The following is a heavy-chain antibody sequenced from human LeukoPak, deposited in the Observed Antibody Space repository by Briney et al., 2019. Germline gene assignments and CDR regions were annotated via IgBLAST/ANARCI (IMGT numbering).Heavy chain of an antibody. CDR2: ISGSGGST. D-gene: IGHD3-3*01. Sequence: GGSLRLSCAASGFTFSSYAMSWARQAPGKGLEWVSAISGSGGSTYYADSVQGRFTISRDNSKNTLYLQMNSLRAEDTAVYYCAIFGAGAFDYWGQGTLVTVSS. J-gene: IGHJ4*02. CDR1: GFTFSSYA. CDR3: AIFGAGAFDY. V-gene: IGHV3-23*01.